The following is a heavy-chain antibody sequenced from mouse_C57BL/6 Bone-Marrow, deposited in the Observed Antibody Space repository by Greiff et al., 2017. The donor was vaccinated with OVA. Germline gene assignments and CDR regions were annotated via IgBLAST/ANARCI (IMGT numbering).Heavy chain of an antibody. V-gene: IGHV14-4*01. Sequence: VQLQQSGAELVRPGASVKLSCTASGFNIKDDYMHWVKQRPEQGLEWIGWIDPENGDTEYASKFQGKATIPADTSSNTAYLQLSSLTSEDTAVYYCTTWGVVASDWFAYWGQGTLVTVSA. CDR1: GFNIKDDY. CDR2: IDPENGDT. CDR3: TTWGVVASDWFAY. J-gene: IGHJ3*01. D-gene: IGHD1-1*01.